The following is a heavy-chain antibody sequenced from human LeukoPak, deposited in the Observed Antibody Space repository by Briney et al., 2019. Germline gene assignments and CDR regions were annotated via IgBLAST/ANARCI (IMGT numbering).Heavy chain of an antibody. CDR3: ARDRIAAAVPFDP. J-gene: IGHJ5*02. Sequence: LVASVKVSCKASGYTFTGYYMHWVRQAPGQGLEWTGWINPNSGGTNYAQKFRGRVTVTRDTSISTAYMELSRLRSDDTAVYYCARDRIAAAVPFDPWGQGTLVTVSS. D-gene: IGHD6-13*01. CDR1: GYTFTGYY. CDR2: INPNSGGT. V-gene: IGHV1-2*03.